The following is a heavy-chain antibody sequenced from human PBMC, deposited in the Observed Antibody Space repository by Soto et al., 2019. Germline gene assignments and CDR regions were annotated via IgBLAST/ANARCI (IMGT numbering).Heavy chain of an antibody. CDR1: GFTFSSYW. CDR2: INSDGSST. D-gene: IGHD2-2*01. Sequence: GGSLRLSCAASGFTFSSYWMHWVRQAPGKGLVWVSRINSDGSSTSYADSVKGRFTISRDNAKNTLYLQMNSLRAEDTAVYYCASLGTVVVPADNYYYGMDVWGQGTTVTVSS. V-gene: IGHV3-74*01. CDR3: ASLGTVVVPADNYYYGMDV. J-gene: IGHJ6*02.